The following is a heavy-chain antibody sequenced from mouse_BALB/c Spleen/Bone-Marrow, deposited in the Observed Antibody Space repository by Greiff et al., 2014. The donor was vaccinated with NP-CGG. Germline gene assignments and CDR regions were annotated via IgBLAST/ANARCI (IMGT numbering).Heavy chain of an antibody. J-gene: IGHJ4*01. D-gene: IGHD2-4*01. V-gene: IGHV1-14*01. CDR2: INPYNDGT. CDR1: GYTFTAYV. Sequence: VQVQQSGPELVKPGASVKMSCKASGYTFTAYVMHWVKQKPGQGLEWIGYINPYNDGTKYNEMFKGKATLTSDKSSSTAYMELSSLTSEDSAVYYCAREGGLRRGDYYAMDYWGQGTSVTVSS. CDR3: AREGGLRRGDYYAMDY.